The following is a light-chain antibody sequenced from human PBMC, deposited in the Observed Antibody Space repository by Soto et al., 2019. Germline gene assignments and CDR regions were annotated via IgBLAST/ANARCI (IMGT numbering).Light chain of an antibody. CDR1: QTISSW. V-gene: IGKV1-5*03. J-gene: IGKJ1*01. Sequence: DIQMTQAPSTLSGSVGDRVTITCRARQTISSWLAWYQQKPGKAPKLLIYKASTLKSGVPSRFSVSRSRTQFTLTTSSQQPDDFATYNCQHCNSYSEAFGQGTKVALK. CDR3: QHCNSYSEA. CDR2: KAS.